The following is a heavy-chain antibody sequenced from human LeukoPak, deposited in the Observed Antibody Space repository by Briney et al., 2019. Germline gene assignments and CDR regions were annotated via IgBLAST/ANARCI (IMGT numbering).Heavy chain of an antibody. CDR2: IHYTGST. CDR1: GVSITNYY. J-gene: IGHJ4*02. D-gene: IGHD3-22*01. CDR3: AGGGDSGGYYYPMFDY. Sequence: SETLSLTCTVSGVSITNYYWSWIRQPPGKGLEWIGYIHYTGSTDYNLSLKSRVTISADTSKNQFSLKLSSVTAADTAVYFCAGGGDSGGYYYPMFDYWGQGILVTVSS. V-gene: IGHV4-59*01.